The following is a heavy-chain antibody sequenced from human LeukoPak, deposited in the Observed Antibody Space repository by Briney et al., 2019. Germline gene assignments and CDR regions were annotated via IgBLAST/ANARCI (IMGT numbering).Heavy chain of an antibody. V-gene: IGHV3-33*01. J-gene: IGHJ6*02. Sequence: AGRSLRLSCVASGFTFSSYGMHWVRQAPGKGLEWVAVIWYDGSNKYYADSVKGRFTISRDNSKNTLYLQMNSLRAEDTAAYYCARGGESAFYYGKDVWGQGTTVTVSS. CDR3: ARGGESAFYYGKDV. CDR2: IWYDGSNK. D-gene: IGHD5-12*01. CDR1: GFTFSSYG.